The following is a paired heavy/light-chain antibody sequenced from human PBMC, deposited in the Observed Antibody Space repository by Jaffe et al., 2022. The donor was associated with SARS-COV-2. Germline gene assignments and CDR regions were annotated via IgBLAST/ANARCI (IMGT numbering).Heavy chain of an antibody. CDR3: AKDLLPRGGVTGTPVSIDY. CDR1: GFTFSIYG. CDR2: ISYDANNK. V-gene: IGHV3-30*18. Sequence: QVQLVESGGDVVQPGRSLRLSCTASGFTFSIYGMNWVRQAPGKGPEWVAAISYDANNKYYADSVQGRFAISRDNSKEMLYLQMSSLRAEDTAVYYCAKDLLPRGGVTGTPVSIDYWGQGTLVTVSS. J-gene: IGHJ4*02. D-gene: IGHD2-21*02.
Light chain of an antibody. CDR2: DVS. CDR3: QQYGVTVT. V-gene: IGKV3-20*01. J-gene: IGKJ5*01. Sequence: VLTQSPGTLSLAPGERATLSCETSQRVTNNYLAWYQQKPGQAPRLLIYDVSNRATGIPDRFSGFGSGTDFTLIISRLEPEDFAVYYCQQYGVTVTFGQGTRLELK. CDR1: QRVTNNY.